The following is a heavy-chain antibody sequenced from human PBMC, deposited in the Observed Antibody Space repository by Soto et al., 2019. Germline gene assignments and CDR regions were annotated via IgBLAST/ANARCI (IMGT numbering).Heavy chain of an antibody. CDR1: GFTFSSYA. V-gene: IGHV3-23*01. CDR2: ISGSGGST. Sequence: GGSLRLSCAASGFTFSSYAMSWVRQAPGRGLEWVSAISGSGGSTYYADSVKGRFTISRDNSKSTLYLQINSLRAEDTALYFCAKDGSNSWSYFDYWGQGTLVTVSS. J-gene: IGHJ4*02. CDR3: AKDGSNSWSYFDY. D-gene: IGHD6-13*01.